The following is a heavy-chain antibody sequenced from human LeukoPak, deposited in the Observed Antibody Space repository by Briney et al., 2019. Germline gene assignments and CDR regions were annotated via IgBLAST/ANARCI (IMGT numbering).Heavy chain of an antibody. V-gene: IGHV3-23*03. CDR3: AKDYCSSTSCFFFDY. D-gene: IGHD2-2*01. CDR1: GFTFSSYA. Sequence: GGSLRLSCAASGFTFSSYAMSWVRQAPGKGLEWVSVIYSGGSTYYADSVKGRFTISRDNTLYLQMNSLRAEDTAVYYCAKDYCSSTSCFFFDYWGQGTLVTVSS. J-gene: IGHJ4*02. CDR2: IYSGGST.